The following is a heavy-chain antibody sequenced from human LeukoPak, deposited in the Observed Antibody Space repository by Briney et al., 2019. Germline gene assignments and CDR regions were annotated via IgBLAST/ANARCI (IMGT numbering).Heavy chain of an antibody. CDR1: GGSISSHC. CDR2: IYYSGST. V-gene: IGHV4-59*11. J-gene: IGHJ5*02. Sequence: SETLSLTCTVSGGSISSHCWSWIRQPPGKGLEWIGYIYYSGSTNYNPSLKSRVTISVDTSKNQFSPKLSSVTAADTAVYYCARAQDSGSYPFDPWGQGTLVTVSS. CDR3: ARAQDSGSYPFDP. D-gene: IGHD1-26*01.